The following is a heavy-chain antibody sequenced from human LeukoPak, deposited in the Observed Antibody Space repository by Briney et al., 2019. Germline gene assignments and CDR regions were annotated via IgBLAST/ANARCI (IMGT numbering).Heavy chain of an antibody. D-gene: IGHD2-8*02. Sequence: GSLRLSCAASGFTFSVYYMSWIRQAPGKGLEWVSYISSSGSTIYYADSVKGRFTISRDNSNNMLYLQMNSLRAEDTAVYYCARDTGSMAARFFDNWGQGTLVTVSS. V-gene: IGHV3-11*01. CDR2: ISSSGSTI. CDR3: ARDTGSMAARFFDN. J-gene: IGHJ4*02. CDR1: GFTFSVYY.